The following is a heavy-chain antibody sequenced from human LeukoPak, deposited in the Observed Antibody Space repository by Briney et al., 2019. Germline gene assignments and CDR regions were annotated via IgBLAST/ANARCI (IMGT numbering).Heavy chain of an antibody. CDR2: INHSGST. CDR3: ARRTRYCSGGSCYEANYFDY. CDR1: GGSFSGYY. D-gene: IGHD2-15*01. Sequence: SETLFLTCAVYGGSFSGYYWSWIRQPPGKGLEWIGEINHSGSTNYNPSLKSRVTISVDTSKNQFSLKLSSVTAADTAVYYCARRTRYCSGGSCYEANYFDYWGQGTLVTVSS. V-gene: IGHV4-34*01. J-gene: IGHJ4*02.